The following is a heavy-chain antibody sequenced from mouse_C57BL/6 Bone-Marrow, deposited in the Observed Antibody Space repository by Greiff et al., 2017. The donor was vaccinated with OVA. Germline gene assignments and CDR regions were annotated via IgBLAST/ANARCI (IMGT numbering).Heavy chain of an antibody. J-gene: IGHJ3*01. V-gene: IGHV5-16*01. Sequence: EVMLVESEGGLVQPGSSMKLSCTASGFTFSDYYMAWVRPVPEKGLEWVANINYDGSSTYYLDSLKSRFIISRDNAKNILYLQMSSLKSEDTATYYCARDGGRYYYGSSYVGWFAYWGQGTLVTVSA. CDR3: ARDGGRYYYGSSYVGWFAY. CDR2: INYDGSST. D-gene: IGHD1-1*01. CDR1: GFTFSDYY.